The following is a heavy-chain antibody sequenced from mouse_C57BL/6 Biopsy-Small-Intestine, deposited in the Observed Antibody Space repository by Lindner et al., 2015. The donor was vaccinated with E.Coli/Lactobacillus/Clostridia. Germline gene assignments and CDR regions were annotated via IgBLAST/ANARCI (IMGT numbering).Heavy chain of an antibody. V-gene: IGHV1-4*01. CDR2: ISPYNADT. CDR3: ARILVNRGYYLDY. CDR1: GYTFTSYT. J-gene: IGHJ4*01. Sequence: SVKVSCKASGYTFTSYTISWMRQAPGQGLEWMGWISPYNADTMYSQKFQGGATMTTDTSTGTAHMELRSLRSDDTAVYYCARILVNRGYYLDYWGQGSLVTVSS. D-gene: IGHD1-1*01.